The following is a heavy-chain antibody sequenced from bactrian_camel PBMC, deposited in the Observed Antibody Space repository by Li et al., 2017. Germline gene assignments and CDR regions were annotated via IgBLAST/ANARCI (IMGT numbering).Heavy chain of an antibody. Sequence: QLVESGGGSVQAGGSLRLSCSISGDGYASPYGTGWLRQAPGKEPEGVAGINSGGTPMYEESVKGRFTISQDNAKKTLYLQMNNLKPEDTAMYYCAADNFCRSGWTLYQLESRRYRGQGTQVTVS. CDR1: GDGYASPYG. CDR3: AADNFCRSGWTLYQLESRRY. V-gene: IGHV3S53*01. J-gene: IGHJ4*01. D-gene: IGHD6*01. CDR2: INSGGTP.